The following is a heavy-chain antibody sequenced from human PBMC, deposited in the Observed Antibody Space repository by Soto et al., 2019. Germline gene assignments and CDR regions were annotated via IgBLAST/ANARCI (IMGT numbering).Heavy chain of an antibody. J-gene: IGHJ5*01. CDR1: GFSFRTRA. Sequence: GSLVLSCAASGFSFRTRAMSWVRQAPGKGLEWVASIRPGGDSTYYADSVKGRFAVSRDNSNVTLYLQMDSLRVEDTAIYYCTTHEEGAPWAGGFDSWGQGTLVTVPS. V-gene: IGHV3-23*01. CDR3: TTHEEGAPWAGGFDS. CDR2: IRPGGDST. D-gene: IGHD1-26*01.